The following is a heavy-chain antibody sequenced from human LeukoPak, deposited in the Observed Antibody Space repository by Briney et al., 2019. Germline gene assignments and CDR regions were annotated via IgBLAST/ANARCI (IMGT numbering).Heavy chain of an antibody. V-gene: IGHV1-2*02. CDR1: GYTFIYYY. D-gene: IGHD2-8*02. J-gene: IGHJ4*02. Sequence: ASVKVSCKASGYTFIYYYMHWVRQAPGQGLEWMGWINPNSGGTNYAQKFQGRVTMTRDTSTSTVYMELSSLRSEDTAVYYCASTQCTGSSCSFDYWGQGTLVTVSS. CDR3: ASTQCTGSSCSFDY. CDR2: INPNSGGT.